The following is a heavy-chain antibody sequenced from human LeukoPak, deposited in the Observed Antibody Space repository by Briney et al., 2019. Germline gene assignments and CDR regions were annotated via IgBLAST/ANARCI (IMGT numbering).Heavy chain of an antibody. J-gene: IGHJ5*02. CDR1: GFTFSSYS. D-gene: IGHD2-2*02. CDR3: ARDRGAIVVIQTDIGS. Sequence: GGSLRLSCAASGFTFSSYSMNWVRQAPGKGLEWVSSISSSSSYIYYADSVKGRFTISRDNAKNSLYLQMNSLRAEDTAVYYCARDRGAIVVIQTDIGSWGQGTLVTVSS. V-gene: IGHV3-21*01. CDR2: ISSSSSYI.